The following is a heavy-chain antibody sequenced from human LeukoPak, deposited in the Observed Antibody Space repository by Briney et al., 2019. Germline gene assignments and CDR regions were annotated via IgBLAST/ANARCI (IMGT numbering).Heavy chain of an antibody. D-gene: IGHD3-16*01. CDR3: ARRFRGGLNNWFDP. V-gene: IGHV1-69*04. J-gene: IGHJ5*02. Sequence: SVKVSCKASGCTFSSYAISWVRQAPGQGLEWMGRIIPILGIANYAQKFQGRVTITADKSTSTAYMELSSLRSEDTAVYYCARRFRGGLNNWFDPCGDRGLVSASS. CDR1: GCTFSSYA. CDR2: IIPILGIA.